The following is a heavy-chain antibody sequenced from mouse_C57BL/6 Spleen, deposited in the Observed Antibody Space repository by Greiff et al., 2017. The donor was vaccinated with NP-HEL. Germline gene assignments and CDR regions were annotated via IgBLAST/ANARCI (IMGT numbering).Heavy chain of an antibody. D-gene: IGHD2-5*01. CDR3: TRRDYSNYVAWFAY. V-gene: IGHV1-15*01. CDR1: GYTFTDYE. CDR2: IDPETGGT. Sequence: QVQLQQSGAELVRPGASVTLSCKASGYTFTDYEMHWVKQTPVHGLEWIGAIDPETGGTAYNQKFKGKAILTADTSSSTAYMELRSLTSEDSAVYYCTRRDYSNYVAWFAYWGQGTLVTVSA. J-gene: IGHJ3*01.